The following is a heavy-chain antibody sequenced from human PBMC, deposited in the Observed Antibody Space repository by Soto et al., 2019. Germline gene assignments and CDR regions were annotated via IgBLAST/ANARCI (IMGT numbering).Heavy chain of an antibody. J-gene: IGHJ4*02. D-gene: IGHD5-18*01. CDR3: AHGPRAYSYHFDY. CDR2: IYWDDDE. V-gene: IGHV2-5*02. CDR1: GFSLTTRGVG. Sequence: QITLKESGPPLVKPTQTLTLTCTFSGFSLTTRGVGVGWIRQPPGKALEWLAIIYWDDDEGYSPSLKSRLTITKNTSKNPVVHTMTNMDPLDTAAYYCAHGPRAYSYHFDYWGQGTLVTVSS.